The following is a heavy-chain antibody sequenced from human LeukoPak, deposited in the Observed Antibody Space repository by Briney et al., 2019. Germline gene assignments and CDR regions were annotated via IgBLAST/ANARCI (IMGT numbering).Heavy chain of an antibody. J-gene: IGHJ4*02. Sequence: WETLTLTCTVSGGSISSYYWSWIRQPPGKGLEWIGYIYYSGSTNYNPSLKSRVTISVDTSKIQFSLKLSSVTAADTAVYYCARDLSHCSSTSCYDYWGQGTLVTVSS. CDR1: GGSISSYY. V-gene: IGHV4-59*01. CDR2: IYYSGST. CDR3: ARDLSHCSSTSCYDY. D-gene: IGHD2-2*01.